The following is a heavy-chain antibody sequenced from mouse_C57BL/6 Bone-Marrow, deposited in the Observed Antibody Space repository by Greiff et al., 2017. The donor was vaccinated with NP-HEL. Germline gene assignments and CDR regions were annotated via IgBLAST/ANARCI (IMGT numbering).Heavy chain of an antibody. V-gene: IGHV5-4*03. CDR2: ISDGGSYT. D-gene: IGHD1-1*02. J-gene: IGHJ3*01. Sequence: EVKLVESGGGLVKPGGSLKLSCAASGFTFSSYAMSWVRQTPEKRLEWVATISDGGSYTYYPDNVKGRFTISRDNAKNNLYLQMSHLKSEDTAMYYCARGWFSWFAYWGQGTLVTVSA. CDR3: ARGWFSWFAY. CDR1: GFTFSSYA.